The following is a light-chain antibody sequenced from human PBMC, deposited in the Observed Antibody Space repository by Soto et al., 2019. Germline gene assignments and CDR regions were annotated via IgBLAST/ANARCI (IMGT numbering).Light chain of an antibody. Sequence: DIQMIQSPSSLSASVGDRVTITCQARQEISKYLNWYQQKPGKAPKLLIYDASNLERGVPSRFNGRGSGTDFTFTISSLQPEDFATYYGQQYDHLPRTFGGETKVEIK. CDR3: QQYDHLPRT. CDR2: DAS. J-gene: IGKJ4*02. V-gene: IGKV1-33*01. CDR1: QEISKY.